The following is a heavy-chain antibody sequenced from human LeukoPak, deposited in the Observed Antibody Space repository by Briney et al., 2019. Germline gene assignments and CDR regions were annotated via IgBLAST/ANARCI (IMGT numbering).Heavy chain of an antibody. CDR1: GYTFTSYY. CDR3: ARDLGHYYMDV. CDR2: INPSGGST. Sequence: GASVKVSCKASGYTFTSYYMHWVRQAPGQGPEWMGIINPSGGSTSYAQKLQGRVTMTTDTSTSTAYMELRSLRSDDTAVYYCARDLGHYYMDVWGKGTTVTVSS. V-gene: IGHV1-46*01. J-gene: IGHJ6*03.